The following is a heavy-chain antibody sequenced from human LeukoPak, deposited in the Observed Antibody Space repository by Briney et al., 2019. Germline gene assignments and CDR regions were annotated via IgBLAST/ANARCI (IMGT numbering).Heavy chain of an antibody. J-gene: IGHJ4*02. CDR3: AKIGITVLATGD. CDR1: GFTFSTYA. CDR2: ISGSGGST. D-gene: IGHD2-21*01. Sequence: GGSLRLSCAASGFTFSTYAMSWVRQAPGKGLEWVSGISGSGGSTYYADSEKGRFTISRDNSKNTLYLQMNSLRVEDTAVYYCAKIGITVLATGDWGQGTLVTVSS. V-gene: IGHV3-23*01.